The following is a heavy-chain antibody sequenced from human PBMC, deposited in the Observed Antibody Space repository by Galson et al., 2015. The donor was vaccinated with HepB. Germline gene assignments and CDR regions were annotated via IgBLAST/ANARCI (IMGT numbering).Heavy chain of an antibody. J-gene: IGHJ4*02. D-gene: IGHD6-13*01. Sequence: SLRLSCAASGFTFSGYGMHWVRQAPGKGLEWVAFIRYDGSNKYYADSVKGRFTISRDNSKNTLYLQMNSLRAEDTAVFYCARALYINSVYYFDYWGQGTLVTVSS. CDR3: ARALYINSVYYFDY. CDR2: IRYDGSNK. CDR1: GFTFSGYG. V-gene: IGHV3-30*02.